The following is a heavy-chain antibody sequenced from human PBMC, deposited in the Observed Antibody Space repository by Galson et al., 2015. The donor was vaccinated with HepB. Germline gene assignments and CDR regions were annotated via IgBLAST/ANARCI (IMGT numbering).Heavy chain of an antibody. CDR3: ATTKFGSGAYWTFDI. Sequence: SLRLSCAASGVTLSSYTMNWVRQTPGKELQWISYISTNGATIHYADSVKGRFTVARDNARNSMWLQMDSLRAEDTAVYYCATTKFGSGAYWTFDIWGQGTLVTVSS. V-gene: IGHV3-48*03. J-gene: IGHJ3*02. D-gene: IGHD4/OR15-4a*01. CDR1: GVTLSSYT. CDR2: ISTNGATI.